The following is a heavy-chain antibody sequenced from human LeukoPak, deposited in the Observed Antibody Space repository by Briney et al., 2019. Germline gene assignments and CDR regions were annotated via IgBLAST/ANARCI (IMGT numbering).Heavy chain of an antibody. J-gene: IGHJ4*02. CDR1: GGSISSGGYS. CDR3: ARDYYYYGSGSDLYYFDY. D-gene: IGHD3-10*01. V-gene: IGHV4-30-2*01. Sequence: SETLSLTCAVSGGSISSGGYSWSWIRQPPGKGLEWIGYIYHSGSTNYNPSLKSRVTMSVDTSKNQFSLKLSSVTAADTAVYYCARDYYYYGSGSDLYYFDYWGQGTLVTVSS. CDR2: IYHSGST.